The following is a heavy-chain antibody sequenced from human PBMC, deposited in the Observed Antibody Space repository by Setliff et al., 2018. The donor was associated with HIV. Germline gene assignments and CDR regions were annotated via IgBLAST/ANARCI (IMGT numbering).Heavy chain of an antibody. CDR3: ARDRTAGYNYDYGY. Sequence: GASVKVSCKASGFSFTSYYVHWIRQAPGQGLEWMGILNPSGGSIAYAQRFQGRVTMTRDTSTNTVYMDLSGLRSDDTAVYYCARDRTAGYNYDYGYWGQGTLVTVSS. CDR2: LNPSGGSI. CDR1: GFSFTSYY. V-gene: IGHV1-46*01. D-gene: IGHD3-16*01. J-gene: IGHJ4*02.